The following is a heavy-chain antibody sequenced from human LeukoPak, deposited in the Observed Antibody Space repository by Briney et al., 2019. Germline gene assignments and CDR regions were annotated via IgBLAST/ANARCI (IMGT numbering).Heavy chain of an antibody. J-gene: IGHJ4*02. D-gene: IGHD3-22*01. Sequence: SETLSLTCTVCGGSISSGSYYGRWLRQPAGRGREWIGRIYTSGSTNYNPSLKSRIPISVDTSKNHFSLKLSSLTAADTAVYYCAREPLYDSSGAHYWGQGTLLTVSS. V-gene: IGHV4-61*02. CDR3: AREPLYDSSGAHY. CDR2: IYTSGST. CDR1: GGSISSGSYY.